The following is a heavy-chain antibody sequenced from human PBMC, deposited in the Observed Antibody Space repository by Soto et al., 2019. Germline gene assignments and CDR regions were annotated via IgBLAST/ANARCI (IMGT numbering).Heavy chain of an antibody. CDR2: VYYRGRS. D-gene: IGHD4-17*01. Sequence: SETLSLTCTVSGGSVTNSSYYWGWIRQSPGKGLEWIGSVYYRGRSYSKSPVKSRVTISVDTSKNRFSLSLNSVTASDTAVYFCVSQRTTVPTQAYFDYWGPGALVTVSS. J-gene: IGHJ4*02. V-gene: IGHV4-39*01. CDR3: VSQRTTVPTQAYFDY. CDR1: GGSVTNSSYY.